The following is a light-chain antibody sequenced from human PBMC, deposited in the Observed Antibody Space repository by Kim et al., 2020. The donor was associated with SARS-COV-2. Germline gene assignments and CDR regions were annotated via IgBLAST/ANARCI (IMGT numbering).Light chain of an antibody. V-gene: IGLV6-57*03. CDR2: KDN. CDR3: QSYDSSNWV. Sequence: GKTVTISCTRSSGSIASNYVQWYQQRPGSAPTTVIYKDNQRPSGVPDRFSGSIDSSSNSASLTISGLKTEDEADYYCQSYDSSNWVFGGGTQLTVL. J-gene: IGLJ3*02. CDR1: SGSIASNY.